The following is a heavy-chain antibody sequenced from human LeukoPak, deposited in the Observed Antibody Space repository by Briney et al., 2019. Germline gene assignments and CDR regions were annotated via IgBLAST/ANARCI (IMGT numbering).Heavy chain of an antibody. D-gene: IGHD3-9*01. Sequence: GASVTVSCKASGYTFTSYDINWVRQATGQGLEWMGWMNPNSGNTGYAQKFQGRVTMTRNTSISIAYMELGSLRSEDTAVYYCARSLRYFDWLIYYYYYYGMDVWGQGTTVTVSS. CDR2: MNPNSGNT. V-gene: IGHV1-8*01. CDR3: ARSLRYFDWLIYYYYYYGMDV. J-gene: IGHJ6*02. CDR1: GYTFTSYD.